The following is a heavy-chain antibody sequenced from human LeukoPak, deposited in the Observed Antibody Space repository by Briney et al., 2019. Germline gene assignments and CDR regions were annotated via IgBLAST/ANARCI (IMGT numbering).Heavy chain of an antibody. D-gene: IGHD6-13*01. Sequence: SETLSLTCAVSGYSISSGYYWGWIRQPPGKGLEWIGSIYHSGSTYYNPPLKSRVTISVDTSKNQFSLKLSSVTAADTAVYYCARDEDRRKGSSPFDPWGQGTLVTVSS. CDR3: ARDEDRRKGSSPFDP. CDR2: IYHSGST. CDR1: GYSISSGYY. J-gene: IGHJ5*02. V-gene: IGHV4-38-2*02.